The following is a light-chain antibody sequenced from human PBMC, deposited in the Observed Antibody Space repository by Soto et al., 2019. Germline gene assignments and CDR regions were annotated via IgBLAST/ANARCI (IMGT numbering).Light chain of an antibody. J-gene: IGLJ1*01. CDR3: SSYTSSSTYV. CDR1: SSDVGGYNY. Sequence: QSVLTQPASVSGSPGQSITIACTGTSSDVGGYNYVSWYQQYPGEAPRLVISDVSNRPSGVSNRFSGSKSGNSASLTISGLQAEDEADYYCSSYTSSSTYVFGTGTKLTVL. CDR2: DVS. V-gene: IGLV2-14*01.